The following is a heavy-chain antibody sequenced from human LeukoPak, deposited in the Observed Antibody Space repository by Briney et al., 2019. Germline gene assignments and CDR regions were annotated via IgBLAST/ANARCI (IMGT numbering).Heavy chain of an antibody. Sequence: PGRSLRLSCAASGFTFSSYAMHWVRQAPGKGLEWVAVISYDGSNKYYADSVKGRFTISRDNSKNTLYLQMNSLRAEDTAVYYCARDSAPVGWSVFMAGAFDIWGQGTMVTVSS. D-gene: IGHD2-15*01. CDR1: GFTFSSYA. J-gene: IGHJ3*02. V-gene: IGHV3-30*04. CDR3: ARDSAPVGWSVFMAGAFDI. CDR2: ISYDGSNK.